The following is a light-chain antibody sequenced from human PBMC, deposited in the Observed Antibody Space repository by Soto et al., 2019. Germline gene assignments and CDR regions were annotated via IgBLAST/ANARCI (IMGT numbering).Light chain of an antibody. CDR2: DAS. CDR1: KDVTVP. Sequence: EVVLTQSPDTLSLSPREVDTLSFRASKDVTVPLVWYGKRPGQYPRFLIHDASNSATGISARFSGSGYGTDLTLTIPSLEPEESALYSWKRRGSXMQTFGRGT. CDR3: KRRGSXMQT. J-gene: IGKJ2*01. V-gene: IGKV3-11*01.